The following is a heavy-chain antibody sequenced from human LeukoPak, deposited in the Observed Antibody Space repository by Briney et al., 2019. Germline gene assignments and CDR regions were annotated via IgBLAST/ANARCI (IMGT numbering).Heavy chain of an antibody. Sequence: GGSLRLSXAASGFTFSSYAMSWVRQAPGKGLEWVSAISGSGGSTYYADSVKGRFTISRDNSKNTLYLQMNSLRAEDTAVYYCATAPYSSSWFGWFDPWGQGTLVTVSS. D-gene: IGHD6-13*01. J-gene: IGHJ5*02. CDR2: ISGSGGST. V-gene: IGHV3-23*01. CDR1: GFTFSSYA. CDR3: ATAPYSSSWFGWFDP.